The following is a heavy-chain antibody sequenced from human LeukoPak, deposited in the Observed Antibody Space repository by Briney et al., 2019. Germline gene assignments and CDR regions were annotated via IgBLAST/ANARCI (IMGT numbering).Heavy chain of an antibody. CDR3: ARDLPLHLASTGTNY. J-gene: IGHJ4*02. Sequence: QPGGSLRLSCAASGLTFSGYSMNWVRQAPGKGLEWISYISSSSDIIYNADSVKGRFTISRDNAKNSLFLQMNSLRAEDTAVYYCARDLPLHLASTGTNYWGQGTLVTVSS. CDR1: GLTFSGYS. D-gene: IGHD1-14*01. CDR2: ISSSSDII. V-gene: IGHV3-48*01.